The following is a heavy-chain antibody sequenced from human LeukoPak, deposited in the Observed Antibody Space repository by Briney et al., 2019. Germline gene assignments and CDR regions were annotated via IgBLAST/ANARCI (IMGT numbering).Heavy chain of an antibody. CDR1: GGSISSSGYY. V-gene: IGHV4-39*01. CDR2: IYYSGTT. Sequence: PSETLSLTCSVSGGSISSSGYYWNWIRQPPGKGLEWVGSIYYSGTTYYNSSLTSRVTISEDTSKNRFSLMLTSVTAADTAVYYCARQVSDYFYYYIDVWGEGTTVIVSS. CDR3: ARQVSDYFYYYIDV. J-gene: IGHJ6*03.